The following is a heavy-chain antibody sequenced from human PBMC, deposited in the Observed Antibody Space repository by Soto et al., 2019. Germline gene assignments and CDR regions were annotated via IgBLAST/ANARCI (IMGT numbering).Heavy chain of an antibody. D-gene: IGHD3-22*01. CDR1: GFTFSSYA. Sequence: GGSLRLSCAASGFTFSSYAMSWVRQAPGKGLEWVSAISGSGGSTYYADSVKGRFTISRDNSKNTLYLQMNSLRAEDTAVYYCAKVALQGLSYYYDSSGYGGLGYWGQGTLVTVSS. J-gene: IGHJ4*02. CDR2: ISGSGGST. CDR3: AKVALQGLSYYYDSSGYGGLGY. V-gene: IGHV3-23*01.